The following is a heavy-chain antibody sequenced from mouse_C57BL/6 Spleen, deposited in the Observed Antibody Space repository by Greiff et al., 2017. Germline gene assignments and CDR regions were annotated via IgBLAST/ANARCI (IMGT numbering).Heavy chain of an antibody. J-gene: IGHJ3*01. CDR3: AREGRLEPGGWFAY. CDR1: GYTFTSYW. V-gene: IGHV1-53*01. Sequence: QVQLQQPGTELVKPGASVKLSCTASGYTFTSYWMHWVKQRPGQGLEWIGNINPSNGGTNYNEKFKSKATLPVDKSSSTAYMQLSSLTSEDSACYYCAREGRLEPGGWFAYWGQGTLVTVSA. D-gene: IGHD3-2*02. CDR2: INPSNGGT.